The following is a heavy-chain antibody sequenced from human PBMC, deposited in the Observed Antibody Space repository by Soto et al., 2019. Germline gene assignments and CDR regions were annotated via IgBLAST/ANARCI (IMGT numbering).Heavy chain of an antibody. CDR3: ARVRYYDFWSGYFEAPFDY. J-gene: IGHJ4*02. V-gene: IGHV1-3*01. CDR2: INAGNGNT. CDR1: GYTFTSYA. D-gene: IGHD3-3*01. Sequence: GASVKVSCKASGYTFTSYAMHWVRQAPGQRLEWMGWINAGNGNTKYSQKFQGRVTITRGTSASTAYMELSSLRSEDTAVYYCARVRYYDFWSGYFEAPFDYWGQGTLVTVSS.